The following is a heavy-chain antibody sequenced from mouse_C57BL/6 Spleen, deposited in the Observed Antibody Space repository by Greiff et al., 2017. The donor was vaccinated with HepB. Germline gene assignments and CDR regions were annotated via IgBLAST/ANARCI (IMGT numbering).Heavy chain of an antibody. CDR1: GYTFTSYW. D-gene: IGHD4-1*01. CDR2: IYPSDSET. CDR3: AREANWDIDY. J-gene: IGHJ2*01. V-gene: IGHV1-61*01. Sequence: QVQLKQPGAELVRPGSSVKLSCKASGYTFTSYWMDWVKQRPGQGLEWIGNIYPSDSETHYNQKFKDKATLTVDKSSSTAYMQLSSLTSEDSAVYYCAREANWDIDYWGQGTTLTVSS.